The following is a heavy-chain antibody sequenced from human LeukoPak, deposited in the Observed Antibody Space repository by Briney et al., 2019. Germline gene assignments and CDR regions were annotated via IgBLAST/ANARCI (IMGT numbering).Heavy chain of an antibody. V-gene: IGHV4-34*01. CDR2: INHSGST. Sequence: SETLSLTCAVYGGSFSSYYWSWIRQPPGKGLEWIGEINHSGSTNYNPAFKSRLTITADTSTNNISLKLSTVTAADTAAYYYSRLHHGQWLAGFDYWGQGSLVTV. CDR1: GGSFSSYY. CDR3: SRLHHGQWLAGFDY. D-gene: IGHD6-19*01. J-gene: IGHJ4*02.